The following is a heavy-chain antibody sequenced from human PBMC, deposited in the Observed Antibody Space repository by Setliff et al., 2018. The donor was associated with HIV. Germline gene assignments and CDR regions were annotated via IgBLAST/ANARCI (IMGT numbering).Heavy chain of an antibody. Sequence: GGSLRLSCAASGFTFISYAMSWVRQAPGKGLEWVSTISASGNSPYYVDSVKGRFTISRDNSKNTLYLQMNSLRVEDTAIYYCARSFPYYYESSGLYAMDVWGQGTTVTVSS. CDR1: GFTFISYA. D-gene: IGHD3-22*01. CDR3: ARSFPYYYESSGLYAMDV. V-gene: IGHV3-23*01. J-gene: IGHJ6*02. CDR2: ISASGNSP.